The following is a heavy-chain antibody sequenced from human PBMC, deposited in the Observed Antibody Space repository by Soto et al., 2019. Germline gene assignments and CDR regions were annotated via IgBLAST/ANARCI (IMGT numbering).Heavy chain of an antibody. D-gene: IGHD3-10*01. V-gene: IGHV5-10-1*01. CDR3: ARADRRFGELVWFDP. CDR1: GYSFTSYW. Sequence: GESLKISCKGSGYSFTSYWISWVRQMPGKGLEWMGRIDPSDSYTNYSPSFQGHVTISADKSISTAYLQWSSLKASDTAMYYCARADRRFGELVWFDPWGQGTLVTVSS. CDR2: IDPSDSYT. J-gene: IGHJ5*02.